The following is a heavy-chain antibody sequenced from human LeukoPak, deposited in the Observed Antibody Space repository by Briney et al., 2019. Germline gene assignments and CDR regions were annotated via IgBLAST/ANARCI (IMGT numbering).Heavy chain of an antibody. J-gene: IGHJ4*02. CDR1: GFTFRSYA. D-gene: IGHD1-26*01. CDR3: AGLPPKWELQGPRYY. Sequence: HPGRSLRLSCAASGFTFRSYAMHWVRQAPGKGLEWVAVISHDGSNKYYADSVKGRFTISRDNSKNTLYLQMNSLRAEDTAVYYCAGLPPKWELQGPRYYWGQGTLVTVSS. CDR2: ISHDGSNK. V-gene: IGHV3-30*14.